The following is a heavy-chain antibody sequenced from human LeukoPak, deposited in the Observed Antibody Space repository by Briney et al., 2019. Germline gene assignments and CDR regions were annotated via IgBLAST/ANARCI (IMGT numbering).Heavy chain of an antibody. V-gene: IGHV3-23*01. J-gene: IGHJ4*02. CDR3: AKDIYYYDSSARGYFDY. D-gene: IGHD3-22*01. CDR2: ISGSGGST. CDR1: GFTFSSYA. Sequence: GGSLRLSWAASGFTFSSYAMSWVRQAPGKGLEWVSAISGSGGSTYYADSVKGRFTISRDNSKNTLYLQMNSLRAEDTAVYYCAKDIYYYDSSARGYFDYWGQGTLVTVSS.